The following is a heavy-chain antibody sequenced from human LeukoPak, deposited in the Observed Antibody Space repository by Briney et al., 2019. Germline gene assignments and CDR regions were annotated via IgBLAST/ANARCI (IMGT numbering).Heavy chain of an antibody. J-gene: IGHJ4*02. Sequence: GGSLRLSCTASGFTFGDYAMSWVRQAPGKGLVWVSRINSDGSTTNYADSVKGRFTISRDNAKNTLYLQMNSLRAEDTAVYYCWVPATAGEADYWGQGTLVTVSS. V-gene: IGHV3-74*01. CDR3: WVPATAGEADY. CDR2: INSDGSTT. CDR1: GFTFGDYA. D-gene: IGHD2-2*01.